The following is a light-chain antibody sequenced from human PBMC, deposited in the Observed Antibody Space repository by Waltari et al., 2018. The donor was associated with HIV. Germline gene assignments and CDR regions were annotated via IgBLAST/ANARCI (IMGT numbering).Light chain of an antibody. CDR3: AAWDDSLSGYV. CDR1: SPSIGSNY. Sequence: QSVLTQPPSASGTPGQRVTISCSGSSPSIGSNYVYWHQQLPGTAPKLLIYRNNKRPSGVPDLFPGPKSGTSAPLAISGHRSEDEAYYYCAAWDDSLSGYVFGTGTKVTVL. J-gene: IGLJ1*01. CDR2: RNN. V-gene: IGLV1-47*01.